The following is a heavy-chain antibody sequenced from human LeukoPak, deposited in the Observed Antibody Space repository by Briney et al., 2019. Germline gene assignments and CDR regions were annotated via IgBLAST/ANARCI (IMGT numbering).Heavy chain of an antibody. Sequence: PSETLSLTCTVSGGSISSSSYYWGWIRQPPGKGLEWLGSIYYSGSTYYNPSLKSRVTISVDTSKNQFSLKLSSVTAADTALYYCARHPWRWLYYFDYWGQGTLVTVSS. CDR2: IYYSGST. CDR1: GGSISSSSYY. J-gene: IGHJ4*02. V-gene: IGHV4-39*01. D-gene: IGHD5-24*01. CDR3: ARHPWRWLYYFDY.